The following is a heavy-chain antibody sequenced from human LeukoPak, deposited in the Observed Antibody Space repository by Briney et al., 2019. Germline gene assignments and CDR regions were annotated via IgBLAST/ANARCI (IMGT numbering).Heavy chain of an antibody. CDR3: AKARDITMIVVVIPLDY. J-gene: IGHJ4*02. V-gene: IGHV3-11*01. Sequence: GGSLRLSCAASGFTFSDYYMSWIRQAPGKGLEWVSYISSSSSTIYYADSVKGRFTISRDNAKNSLYLQMNSLRAEDTAVYYCAKARDITMIVVVIPLDYWGQGTLVTVSS. CDR1: GFTFSDYY. D-gene: IGHD3-22*01. CDR2: ISSSSSTI.